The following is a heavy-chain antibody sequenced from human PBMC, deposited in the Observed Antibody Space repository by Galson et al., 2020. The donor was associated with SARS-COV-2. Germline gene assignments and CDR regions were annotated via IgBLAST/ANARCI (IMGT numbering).Heavy chain of an antibody. Sequence: QLGESLKISCAASGFTFSGAVMHWVRQASGKGLEWVGRIRSRTYNYATGYAASVKGRFIISRDDSKKTAYLQMNSLKTEDTAVYYCTTINYWGQGTLVTVSS. J-gene: IGHJ4*02. CDR2: IRSRTYNYAT. CDR1: GFTFSGAV. CDR3: TTINY. V-gene: IGHV3-73*01.